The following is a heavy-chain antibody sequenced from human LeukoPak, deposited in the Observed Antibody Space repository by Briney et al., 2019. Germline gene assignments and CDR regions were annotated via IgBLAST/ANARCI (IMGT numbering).Heavy chain of an antibody. CDR2: IYTSGST. J-gene: IGHJ4*02. Sequence: PSQTLSLTCTVSGGSISSGSYYWSWIRQPAGKGLEWIGRIYTSGSTNYNPSLKSRVTISVDKSKNQFSLKLSSVTAADTAVYYCARRNRSGFDYWGQGTLVTVSS. V-gene: IGHV4-61*02. CDR3: ARRNRSGFDY. CDR1: GGSISSGSYY.